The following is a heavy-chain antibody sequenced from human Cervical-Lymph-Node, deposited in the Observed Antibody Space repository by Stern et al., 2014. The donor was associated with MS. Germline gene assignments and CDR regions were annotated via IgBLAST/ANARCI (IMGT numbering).Heavy chain of an antibody. CDR2: IIPSIGIA. CDR3: ARDGGGVDI. J-gene: IGHJ3*02. CDR1: GGTFSSYA. V-gene: IGHV1-69*17. D-gene: IGHD2-8*01. Sequence: QMQLVQSGAEVKKPGSSVKVSCKASGGTFSSYALRWVRQAPGQGLEWVGGIIPSIGIANHAQKFQGRVTITADKSTNTGYMELSSLRSEDTALYYCARDGGGVDIWGQGTMVSVSS.